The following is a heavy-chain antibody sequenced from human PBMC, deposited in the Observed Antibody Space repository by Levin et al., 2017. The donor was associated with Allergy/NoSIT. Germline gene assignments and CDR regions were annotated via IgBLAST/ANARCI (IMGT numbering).Heavy chain of an antibody. J-gene: IGHJ4*02. CDR1: GFTFRSYA. Sequence: GGSLRLSCAASGFTFRSYAMTWVRQAPGKGLEWVSTIYGGGVGAYYADSVKGRFTISRDNSKNTLYLQMNSLRAEDTAVYYCAKESSGQWLGDYWGQGTLVTVSS. V-gene: IGHV3-23*01. CDR2: IYGGGVGA. D-gene: IGHD6-19*01. CDR3: AKESSGQWLGDY.